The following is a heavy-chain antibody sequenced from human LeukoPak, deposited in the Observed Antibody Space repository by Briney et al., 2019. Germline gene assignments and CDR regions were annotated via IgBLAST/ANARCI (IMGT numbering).Heavy chain of an antibody. CDR1: GYTFTSYG. Sequence: ASVKVSYKASGYTFTSYGISWVRQAPGQGLEWMGWISAYNGNTNYAQKLQGRVTMTTDTSTSTAYMELRSLRSDDTAVYYCARVALSGWYQWFDPWGQGTLVTVSS. D-gene: IGHD6-19*01. V-gene: IGHV1-18*01. CDR3: ARVALSGWYQWFDP. J-gene: IGHJ5*02. CDR2: ISAYNGNT.